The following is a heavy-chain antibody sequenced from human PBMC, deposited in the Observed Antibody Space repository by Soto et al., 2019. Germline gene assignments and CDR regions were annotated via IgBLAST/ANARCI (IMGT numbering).Heavy chain of an antibody. J-gene: IGHJ6*02. V-gene: IGHV1-69*12. D-gene: IGHD3-16*01. Sequence: QVQLVQSGAEVKKPGSSVKVSCKASGGTFSSYSISWVRQAPGQGLAWMGGTIPIFGTTNYAQKFQGRVTTTADESTSTAYLELSSLRSEDTAVYYCASCLVPSYSYYYGMDVWGQGTTVTVSS. CDR2: TIPIFGTT. CDR1: GGTFSSYS. CDR3: ASCLVPSYSYYYGMDV.